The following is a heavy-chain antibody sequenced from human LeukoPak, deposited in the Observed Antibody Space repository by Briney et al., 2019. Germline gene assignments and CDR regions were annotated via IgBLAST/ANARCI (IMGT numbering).Heavy chain of an antibody. CDR1: GFTFSSYG. J-gene: IGHJ4*02. D-gene: IGHD2-21*02. CDR2: ISGSGGST. CDR3: AKDISGGDCPDY. V-gene: IGHV3-23*01. Sequence: GGSLRLSCAASGFTFSSYGMSWVRQAPGKGLEWVSAISGSGGSTYYADSVKGRFTISRDNSKNTLYLRMNSLRAEDTAVYYCAKDISGGDCPDYWGQGTLVTVSS.